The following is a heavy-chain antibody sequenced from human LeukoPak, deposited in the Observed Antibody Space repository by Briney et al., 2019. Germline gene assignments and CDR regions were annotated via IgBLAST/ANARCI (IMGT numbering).Heavy chain of an antibody. J-gene: IGHJ4*02. D-gene: IGHD3-10*01. CDR1: GFTFSSYA. V-gene: IGHV3-23*01. CDR3: ARDSDYYGSGTPDY. CDR2: ISGSGGST. Sequence: GGSLRLSCAASGFTFSSYAMSWVRQAPGKGLEWVSAISGSGGSTYYADSVKGRFTISRDNSKNTLYLQMNSLRAEDTAVYYCARDSDYYGSGTPDYWGQGTLVTVSS.